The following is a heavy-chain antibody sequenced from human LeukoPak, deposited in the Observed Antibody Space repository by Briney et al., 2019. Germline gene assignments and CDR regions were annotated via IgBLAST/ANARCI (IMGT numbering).Heavy chain of an antibody. CDR1: YGSISSSSYY. CDR3: ARSGTYQHSSSYDY. V-gene: IGHV4-39*07. J-gene: IGHJ4*02. CDR2: IYYSGRT. Sequence: SETLSLICSVSYGSISSSSYYWGWIRQPPGQGLEWIGSIYYSGRTYYNPSLKSRVTISVDTSKNQFSLKLSSVTAADTAVYYCARSGTYQHSSSYDYWGQGTLVTVSS. D-gene: IGHD6-13*01.